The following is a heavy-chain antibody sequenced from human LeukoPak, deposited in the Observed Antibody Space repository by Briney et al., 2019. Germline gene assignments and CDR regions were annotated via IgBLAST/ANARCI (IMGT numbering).Heavy chain of an antibody. D-gene: IGHD3-3*01. CDR3: ARGYDFWSGYQSHSDY. CDR1: GFTFSSYA. CDR2: ISSNGGST. J-gene: IGHJ4*02. V-gene: IGHV3-64*01. Sequence: PGGSLRLSCAASGFTFSSYAMHWVRQAPGKGLEYVSAISSNGGSTYYANSVKGRFTISRDNSKNTLYLQMGSLRAEDMAVYYCARGYDFWSGYQSHSDYWGQGTLVTVSS.